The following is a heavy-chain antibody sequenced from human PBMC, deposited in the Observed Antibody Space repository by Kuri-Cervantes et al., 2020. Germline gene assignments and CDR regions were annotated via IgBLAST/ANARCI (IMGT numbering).Heavy chain of an antibody. CDR2: IYWDDDK. CDR1: GGSISSSSYY. CDR3: AHPKSGSGWLIFDY. Sequence: TLSLTCTVSGGSISSSSYYWGWIRQPPGKALEWLALIYWDDDKRYSPSLKSRLTITKDTSKNQVVLTMTNMDPVDTATYYCAHPKSGSGWLIFDYWGQGTLVTVSS. J-gene: IGHJ4*02. D-gene: IGHD6-19*01. V-gene: IGHV2-5*02.